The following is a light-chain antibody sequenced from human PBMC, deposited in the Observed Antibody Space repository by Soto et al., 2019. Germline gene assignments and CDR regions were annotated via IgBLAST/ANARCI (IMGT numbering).Light chain of an antibody. CDR3: SSYAGTNNFGV. J-gene: IGLJ3*02. Sequence: QSVLTQPPSASGSPGQSVTISCTGSSRDVGGYNYVSWYQQYPGKAPKLMIYEVSKRPSGVPDRFSGSKSGNTASLTVSGLQAEDEADYYCSSYAGTNNFGVFGGGTQLTVL. CDR1: SRDVGGYNY. CDR2: EVS. V-gene: IGLV2-8*01.